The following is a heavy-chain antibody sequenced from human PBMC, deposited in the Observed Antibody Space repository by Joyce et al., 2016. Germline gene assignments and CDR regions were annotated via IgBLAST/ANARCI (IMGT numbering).Heavy chain of an antibody. CDR2: ISPFNNNT. V-gene: IGHV1-18*01. J-gene: IGHJ4*02. CDR3: ARDREAYLDS. D-gene: IGHD3-16*01. Sequence: QVQLVQSGPELKRPGASMRVSCKTSGYSFTYYGISWVRQVPGQGLEWLDWISPFNNNTNFAPRFQGRVSMTTDTSTTTAYMELRSLIPDDTAVYYCARDREAYLDSWGQGTLVTVSS. CDR1: GYSFTYYG.